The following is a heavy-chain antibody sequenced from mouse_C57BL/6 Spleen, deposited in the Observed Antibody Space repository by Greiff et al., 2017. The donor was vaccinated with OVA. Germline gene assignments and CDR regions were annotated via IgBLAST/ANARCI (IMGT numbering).Heavy chain of an antibody. V-gene: IGHV5-17*01. D-gene: IGHD4-1*01. CDR3: ARGGWEYYFDY. CDR2: ISSGSSTI. J-gene: IGHJ2*01. CDR1: GFTFSDYG. Sequence: EVKLVESGGGLVKPGGSLKLSCAASGFTFSDYGMHWVRQAPEKGLEWVAYISSGSSTIYYADTVTGRFTISRDNAKNTLFLQMTSLRSEDTAMYYCARGGWEYYFDYWGQGTTLTVSS.